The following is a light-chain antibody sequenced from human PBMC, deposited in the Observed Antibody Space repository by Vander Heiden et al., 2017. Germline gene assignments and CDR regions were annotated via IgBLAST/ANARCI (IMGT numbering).Light chain of an antibody. J-gene: IGLJ3*02. CDR1: SSNIGSNA. Sequence: QSVLTQPPSASATPGQRVTISCSGSSSNIGSNAVSWYQQLPGMAPKFLIFSNNQRPSGVPDRFSGSKSGTSASLAISGLQSEDEADYYCAAWDGGLKAWVFGGGTKLTVL. CDR2: SNN. V-gene: IGLV1-44*01. CDR3: AAWDGGLKAWV.